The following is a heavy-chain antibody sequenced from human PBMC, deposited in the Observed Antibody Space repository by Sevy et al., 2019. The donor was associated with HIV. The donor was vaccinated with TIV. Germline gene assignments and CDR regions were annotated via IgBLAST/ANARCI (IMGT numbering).Heavy chain of an antibody. CDR2: IDSGGST. J-gene: IGHJ6*02. D-gene: IGHD3-22*01. Sequence: GGSLRLSCEASGFTVSGNYMAWVRLAPGKGLEWVSLIDSGGSTYYADSVKGRFTISRDNAKNTLYLQMNPLRAEDTAVYFCARDRNYDASGYYYYYDGMDVWGQGTTVTVSS. CDR3: ARDRNYDASGYYYYYDGMDV. V-gene: IGHV3-66*01. CDR1: GFTVSGNY.